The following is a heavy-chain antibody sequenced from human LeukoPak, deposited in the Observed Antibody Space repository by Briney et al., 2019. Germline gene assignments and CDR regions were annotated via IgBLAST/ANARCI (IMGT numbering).Heavy chain of an antibody. J-gene: IGHJ4*02. CDR1: GGSISNSDYY. D-gene: IGHD3-16*01. Sequence: SETLSLTCTVSGGSISNSDYYWGWIRQPPGKGLEWIGSIYYSGSTYYNPSLKSRVTISVDTSKNQFSLKLSSVTAADTAVYYCATFRGNRGGFDYWGQGTLVTVSS. V-gene: IGHV4-39*07. CDR2: IYYSGST. CDR3: ATFRGNRGGFDY.